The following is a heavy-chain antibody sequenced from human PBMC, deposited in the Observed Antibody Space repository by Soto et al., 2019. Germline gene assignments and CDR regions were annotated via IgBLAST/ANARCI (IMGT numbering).Heavy chain of an antibody. CDR3: ASALVVAAPRSYFQH. D-gene: IGHD2-15*01. J-gene: IGHJ1*01. CDR1: GGSISSGGYS. V-gene: IGHV4-30-2*01. CDR2: IYHSGST. Sequence: QLQLQESGSGLVKPSQTLSLTCAVSGGSISSGGYSWSWIRQPPGKGLEWIGYIYHSGSTYYNPSLKSRVTISVDRSKNQFSLKLSSVTAADTAVYYCASALVVAAPRSYFQHWGQGTLVTVSS.